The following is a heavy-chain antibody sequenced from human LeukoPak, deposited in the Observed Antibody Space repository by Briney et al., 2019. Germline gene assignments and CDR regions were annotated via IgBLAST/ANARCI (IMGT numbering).Heavy chain of an antibody. J-gene: IGHJ4*02. CDR3: ARAGSGSSWYFYFDY. Sequence: GGSLRLSCAASGFTFSSYGMHWVRQAPGKGLEWVAVISYDGSNKYYADSVKGRFTISRDNSKNTLYLQMNSLRAEDTAVYYCARAGSGSSWYFYFDYWGQGTLVTVSS. D-gene: IGHD6-13*01. CDR1: GFTFSSYG. V-gene: IGHV3-30*03. CDR2: ISYDGSNK.